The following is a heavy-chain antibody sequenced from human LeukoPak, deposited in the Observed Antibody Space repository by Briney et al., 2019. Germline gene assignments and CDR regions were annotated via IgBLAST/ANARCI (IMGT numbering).Heavy chain of an antibody. Sequence: GGSLRLSCEASGFTFRSYWMSWVRQAPGKGLEWVANIKQDGSEKYYVDTVKGRFTISRDNAKKSLYLQMNSLSAEDTAVYYCARDGLPFDYWGQGTLVTVSS. CDR2: IKQDGSEK. CDR1: GFTFRSYW. J-gene: IGHJ4*02. CDR3: ARDGLPFDY. V-gene: IGHV3-7*03.